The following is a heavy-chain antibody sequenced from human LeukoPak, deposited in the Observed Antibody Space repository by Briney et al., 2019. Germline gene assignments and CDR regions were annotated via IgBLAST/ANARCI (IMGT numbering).Heavy chain of an antibody. CDR3: ARQLSPYYDFWSGYYAPYYYYYMDV. J-gene: IGHJ6*03. V-gene: IGHV4-38-2*01. CDR1: GYSISSGYY. D-gene: IGHD3-3*01. CDR2: IYHSGST. Sequence: SETLSLTCAVSGYSISSGYYWGWIRQPPGKGLEWIWSIYHSGSTYYNPSLKSRVTISVDTSKNQFSLKLSSVTAADTAVYYCARQLSPYYDFWSGYYAPYYYYYMDVWGKGTTVTVSS.